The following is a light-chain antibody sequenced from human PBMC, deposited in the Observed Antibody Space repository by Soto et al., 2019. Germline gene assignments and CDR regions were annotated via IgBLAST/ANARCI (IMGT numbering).Light chain of an antibody. CDR3: QQYAGXPRT. CDR1: QSVSSY. CDR2: DAS. Sequence: EILLTQSPSTLSLSPGERATLSCRASQSVSSYLAWYQQKPGQAPRLLIYDASNRATGIPARFSGSGSGTDFTLTISSLEPEDFXXXYCQQYAGXPRTFGQGTKVDIK. V-gene: IGKV3-11*01. J-gene: IGKJ1*01.